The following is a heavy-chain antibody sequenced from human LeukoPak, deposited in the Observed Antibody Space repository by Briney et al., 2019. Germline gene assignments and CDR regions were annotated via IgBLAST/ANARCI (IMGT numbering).Heavy chain of an antibody. CDR2: IYVSADS. Sequence: PGGSLRLSCEASGFAVSRNYMSWVRQARGEGLEWVPLIYVSADSVNADSLKGRFTISRDNSKNTLYLQMNSLRAEDTAVYYCARSISAMVRGAPYYWGQGTLVTVSS. J-gene: IGHJ4*02. D-gene: IGHD3-10*01. CDR3: ARSISAMVRGAPYY. CDR1: GFAVSRNY. V-gene: IGHV3-53*01.